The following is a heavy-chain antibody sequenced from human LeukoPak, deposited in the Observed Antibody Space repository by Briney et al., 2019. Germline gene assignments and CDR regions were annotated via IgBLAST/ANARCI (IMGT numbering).Heavy chain of an antibody. J-gene: IGHJ4*02. CDR1: GGSFSNYY. CDR2: INHSGST. V-gene: IGHV4-34*01. Sequence: PSETLSLTCGVYGGSFSNYYWSCIRQSPGKGLEWIGEINHSGSTNYNPSLKSRVTMSVDTSKNQFSLKLSSVTAADTAIYYCHLVRGGGYFDYWGQGTLVTVSS. CDR3: HLVRGGGYFDY. D-gene: IGHD3-10*01.